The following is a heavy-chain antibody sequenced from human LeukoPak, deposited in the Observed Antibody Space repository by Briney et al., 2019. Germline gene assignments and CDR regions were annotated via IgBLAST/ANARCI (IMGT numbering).Heavy chain of an antibody. Sequence: GGSLRLSCAASGFTLTDYNMHWVRQAPGKGLEYVAFIRYEGTTEYYADAVKGRFTMSRDKSKNTLYLQMNSLRREDTAVYYCARGAAVAVELWGEGTLVTVSS. CDR2: IRYEGTTE. V-gene: IGHV3-30*02. D-gene: IGHD6-19*01. CDR1: GFTLTDYN. J-gene: IGHJ4*02. CDR3: ARGAAVAVEL.